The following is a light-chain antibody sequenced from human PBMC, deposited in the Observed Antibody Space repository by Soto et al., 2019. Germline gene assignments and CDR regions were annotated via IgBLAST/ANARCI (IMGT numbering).Light chain of an antibody. Sequence: DIQITQSPSSLSASVGDRVTITCRASQSISTYLNWDQQKPGKAPNLLIYAASSSQSGVPSRFTGSGSGTDFTLTISSLQPEDFATYFCQQSYNVPRTFGGGTKVEIK. CDR3: QQSYNVPRT. V-gene: IGKV1-39*01. CDR1: QSISTY. CDR2: AAS. J-gene: IGKJ4*01.